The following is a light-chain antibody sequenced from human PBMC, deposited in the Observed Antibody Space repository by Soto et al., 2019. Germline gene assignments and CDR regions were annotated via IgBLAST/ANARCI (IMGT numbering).Light chain of an antibody. CDR2: KAS. CDR3: QHYNTYWT. V-gene: IGKV1-5*03. CDR1: QSVSKW. Sequence: DIQRTQSPSTLPASVGDRVTITCRASQSVSKWLAWYQQKPGKAPKLLIYKASVLETGVPSRFSGSGSGTEFSLTISSLQSDDFATYYCQHYNTYWTFGQGTKVDNK. J-gene: IGKJ1*01.